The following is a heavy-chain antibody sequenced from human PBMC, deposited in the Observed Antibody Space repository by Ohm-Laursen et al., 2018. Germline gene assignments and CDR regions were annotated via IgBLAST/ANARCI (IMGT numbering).Heavy chain of an antibody. D-gene: IGHD3-3*01. Sequence: ASVKVSCKASGYTFTGYYMHWVRQAPGQGLEWMGWINPNSGGTNYAQKFQGRVTMTRDTSISTAYMELSRLRSDDTAVYYCVRAGFLEWLVYFDYWGQGTLITVSS. CDR2: INPNSGGT. V-gene: IGHV1-2*02. CDR3: VRAGFLEWLVYFDY. J-gene: IGHJ4*02. CDR1: GYTFTGYY.